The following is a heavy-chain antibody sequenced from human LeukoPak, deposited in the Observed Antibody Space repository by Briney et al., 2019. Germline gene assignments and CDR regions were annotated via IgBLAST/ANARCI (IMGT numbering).Heavy chain of an antibody. CDR3: ARSTVASQFFYYYGMDV. J-gene: IGHJ6*02. Sequence: GRSLRLSCAASGFTFSSYAMHWVRQAPGKGLEWVAVISYDGSNKYYADSVKGRFTISRDNSKNTLYLQMNSLRAEDTAVYYCARSTVASQFFYYYGMDVWGQGTTATDSS. V-gene: IGHV3-30-3*01. CDR1: GFTFSSYA. CDR2: ISYDGSNK. D-gene: IGHD4-23*01.